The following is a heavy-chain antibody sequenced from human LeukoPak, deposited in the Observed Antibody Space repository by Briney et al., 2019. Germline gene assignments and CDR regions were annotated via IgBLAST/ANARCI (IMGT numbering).Heavy chain of an antibody. J-gene: IGHJ4*02. CDR1: GGSFSGYF. D-gene: IGHD6-13*01. V-gene: IGHV4-39*01. CDR2: IYYTGST. Sequence: SETLSLTCAVYGGSFSGYFWGWIRQPPGKGLEWIASIYYTGSTYYNPSLKSRVTISVDTSKNQFSLKLRSVTAADTAVYYCARRPYSSSWYLDYWGQGTLVTVSS. CDR3: ARRPYSSSWYLDY.